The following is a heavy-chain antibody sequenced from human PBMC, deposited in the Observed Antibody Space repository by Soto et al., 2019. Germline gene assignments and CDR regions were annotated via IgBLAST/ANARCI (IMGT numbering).Heavy chain of an antibody. D-gene: IGHD5-12*01. J-gene: IGHJ6*02. Sequence: SPTESITYALSGDKVSRTRAAWYCIRQYPSRGLEWLGRTYYRSKWYNDYAVSVKSRITINPDTSKNQFSLQLNSVTPEDTAVYYCAIDLYSGYGDDYYYYYGMDVWVQGTTVTV. CDR2: TYYRSKWYN. CDR1: GDKVSRTRAA. V-gene: IGHV6-1*01. CDR3: AIDLYSGYGDDYYYYYGMDV.